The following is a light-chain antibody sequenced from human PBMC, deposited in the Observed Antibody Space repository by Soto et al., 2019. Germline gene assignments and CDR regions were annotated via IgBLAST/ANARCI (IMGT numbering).Light chain of an antibody. Sequence: ETVMTQSLVTLSVSPGERATLSCRASQSVSSYLAWYQQKPGQAPRLLIYDASNRATGIPARFSGSVSGTDYTLTISSLQLEDGATYYCQQRYTITLTFGQGTKVDIK. J-gene: IGKJ1*01. V-gene: IGKV3D-15*01. CDR2: DAS. CDR1: QSVSSY. CDR3: QQRYTITLT.